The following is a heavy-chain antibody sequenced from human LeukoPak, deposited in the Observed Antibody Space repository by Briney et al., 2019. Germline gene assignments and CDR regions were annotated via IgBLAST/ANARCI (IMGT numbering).Heavy chain of an antibody. CDR3: ASGGGKDYYYYGMDV. V-gene: IGHV4-30-2*01. CDR2: IYHSGST. Sequence: SETLSLTCAVSGGSISGGGYSWSWIRQPPGKGLEWIGYIYHSGSTYYNPSLKSRVTISVDRSKNQFSLKLSSVTAADTAVYYCASGGGKDYYYYGMDVWGQGTTVTVSS. D-gene: IGHD4-23*01. CDR1: GGSISGGGYS. J-gene: IGHJ6*02.